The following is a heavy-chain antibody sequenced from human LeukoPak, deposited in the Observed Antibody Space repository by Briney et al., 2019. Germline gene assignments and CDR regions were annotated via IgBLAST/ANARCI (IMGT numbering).Heavy chain of an antibody. CDR2: VYTSGIT. Sequence: SETPSLTCTVSGGFINSYYWSWIRQPAGKGLEWIGRVYTSGITNYNPSLKSRITMSVDTSKNQFSLKLTSVTAADTAVYYCARHNGFDRGYYYYMDVWGKGTTVTVSS. J-gene: IGHJ6*03. D-gene: IGHD3-9*01. V-gene: IGHV4-4*07. CDR3: ARHNGFDRGYYYYMDV. CDR1: GGFINSYY.